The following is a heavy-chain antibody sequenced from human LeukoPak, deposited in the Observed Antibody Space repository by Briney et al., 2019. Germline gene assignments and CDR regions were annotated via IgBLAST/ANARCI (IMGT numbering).Heavy chain of an antibody. J-gene: IGHJ5*01. Sequence: GGSLRLSCAASGFTFSRYAMHWVRQAPGKGLEWVAVTSPDGNEKYYADSVKGRFTIFRDNSKNTVFLQMNSLSTEDTAVYSCFTGSAYYYDSWGQGTLVTVSS. CDR3: FTGSAYYYDS. CDR1: GFTFSRYA. D-gene: IGHD3-22*01. CDR2: TSPDGNEK. V-gene: IGHV3-30*01.